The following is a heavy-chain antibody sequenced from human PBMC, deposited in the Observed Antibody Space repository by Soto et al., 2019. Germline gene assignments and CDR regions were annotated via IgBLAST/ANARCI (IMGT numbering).Heavy chain of an antibody. Sequence: PSETLSLTCTVSGDSISSYYWTWIRQPPGKGLEWIGYIYYSGSTNYNPSLKSRVTISVDTPKNQFSLKLTSVTAADKAVYYCARGVATIGPWGQGTLVNVSS. CDR1: GDSISSYY. J-gene: IGHJ5*02. CDR3: ARGVATIGP. D-gene: IGHD5-12*01. V-gene: IGHV4-59*01. CDR2: IYYSGST.